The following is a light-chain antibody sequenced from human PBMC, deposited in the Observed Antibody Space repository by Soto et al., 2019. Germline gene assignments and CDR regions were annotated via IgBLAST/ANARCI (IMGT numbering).Light chain of an antibody. V-gene: IGKV1-39*01. CDR3: QQSYSTPYT. CDR1: QSINTY. J-gene: IGKJ2*01. CDR2: AAS. Sequence: DIHMTQSPSSLSASVGDRVTITCRASQSINTYLNWYQQKPGKAPKLLIYAASSLQSGVPSRFSGSRSGTDFTLTISSLQPEDFATYYCQQSYSTPYTFGQGTKLEIK.